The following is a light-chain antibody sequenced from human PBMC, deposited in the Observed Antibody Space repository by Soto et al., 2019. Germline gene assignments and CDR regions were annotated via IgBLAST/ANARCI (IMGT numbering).Light chain of an antibody. CDR1: QSVGTF. Sequence: EIVLTQSPATLSLPPGERATLSCRASQSVGTFFAWYQQKPGQAPRLLIYDASNRATGIPPRFSGSGSGTDFTFTISSLEPEDFAVYYCQQCNNWPQWTFGQGTKVDIK. J-gene: IGKJ1*01. CDR3: QQCNNWPQWT. CDR2: DAS. V-gene: IGKV3-11*01.